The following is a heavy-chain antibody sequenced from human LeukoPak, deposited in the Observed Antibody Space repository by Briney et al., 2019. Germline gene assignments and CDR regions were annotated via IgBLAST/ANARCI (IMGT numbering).Heavy chain of an antibody. CDR1: GGSISSSSYY. D-gene: IGHD2-15*01. CDR2: IYYSGST. J-gene: IGHJ4*02. V-gene: IGHV4-39*07. Sequence: SGTLSLTCTVSGGSISSSSYYWGWIRQPPGKGLEWIGSIYYSGSTYYNPSLKSRVTISVDTSKNQFSLKLSSVTAADTAVYYCARGGGSTMVVAASYFDYWGQGTLVTVSS. CDR3: ARGGGSTMVVAASYFDY.